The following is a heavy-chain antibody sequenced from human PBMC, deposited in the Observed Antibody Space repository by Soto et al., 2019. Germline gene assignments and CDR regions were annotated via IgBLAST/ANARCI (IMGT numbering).Heavy chain of an antibody. CDR3: ARDKVSSGSYNWFER. CDR2: IYTSGST. V-gene: IGHV4-4*07. Sequence: PSETLSLTGTASDGSISSYYWSWIRQPAGKGLEWLGRIYTSGSTNYNPSLKSRVTMSVDTSKNQFSLKLSSVTATDTAVYYCARDKVSSGSYNWFERWGQVTLVTVSS. D-gene: IGHD1-26*01. J-gene: IGHJ5*02. CDR1: DGSISSYY.